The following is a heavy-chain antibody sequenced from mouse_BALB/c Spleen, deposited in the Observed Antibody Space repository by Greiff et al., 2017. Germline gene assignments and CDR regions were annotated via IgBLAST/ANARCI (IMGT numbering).Heavy chain of an antibody. J-gene: IGHJ2*01. CDR2: INPSTGYT. CDR3: ARRELGLHFDY. D-gene: IGHD4-1*01. V-gene: IGHV1-7*01. Sequence: QVQLKQSGAELAKPGASVKMSCKASGYTFTSYWMHWVNQRPGQGLEWIGYINPSTGYTEYNQKFKDKATLTADKSSSTAYMQLSSLTSEDSAVYYCARRELGLHFDYWGQGTTLTVSA. CDR1: GYTFTSYW.